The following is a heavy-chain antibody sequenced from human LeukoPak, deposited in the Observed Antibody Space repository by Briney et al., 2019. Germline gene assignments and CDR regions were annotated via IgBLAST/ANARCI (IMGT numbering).Heavy chain of an antibody. J-gene: IGHJ4*02. CDR1: GFTFSSYS. D-gene: IGHD6-13*01. V-gene: IGHV3-21*01. CDR3: ARGGPYSSKGGDFDY. Sequence: PGGSLRLSCAASGFTFSSYSMNWVRQAPGKGLEWVSSISSSSSYIYYADSVKGRFTISRDNAKNSLYLQMNSLRAEDTAVYYCARGGPYSSKGGDFDYWGQGTLVTVSS. CDR2: ISSSSSYI.